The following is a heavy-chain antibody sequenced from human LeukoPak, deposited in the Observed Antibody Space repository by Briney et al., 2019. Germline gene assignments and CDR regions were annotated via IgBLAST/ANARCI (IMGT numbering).Heavy chain of an antibody. Sequence: GGSLRLSCAASGFTFSSYAMSWVRQAPGKGLEWVGRIKSKTDGGTTDYAAPVKGRFTISRDDSKNTLYLQMNSLKTEDTAVYYCANIPYYYDSSGSGWGQGTLVTVSS. CDR3: ANIPYYYDSSGSG. CDR2: IKSKTDGGTT. V-gene: IGHV3-15*01. D-gene: IGHD3-22*01. CDR1: GFTFSSYA. J-gene: IGHJ4*02.